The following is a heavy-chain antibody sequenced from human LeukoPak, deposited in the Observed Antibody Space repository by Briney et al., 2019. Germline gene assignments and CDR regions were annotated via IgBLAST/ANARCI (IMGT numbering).Heavy chain of an antibody. CDR3: ARGIAVAGLCDY. Sequence: PGGSLRLSCAASGFTFSSYSMNWVRQAPGKGLEWVSSISSSSSYIYYADSVKGRFTISRDNAKNSLYLQMNSLRAEDTAVYYCARGIAVAGLCDYWGQGTLVTVSS. J-gene: IGHJ4*02. D-gene: IGHD6-19*01. V-gene: IGHV3-21*01. CDR1: GFTFSSYS. CDR2: ISSSSSYI.